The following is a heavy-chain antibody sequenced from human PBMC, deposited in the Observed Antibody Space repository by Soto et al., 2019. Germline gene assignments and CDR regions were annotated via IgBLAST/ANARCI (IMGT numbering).Heavy chain of an antibody. CDR2: ISGSGGST. CDR3: AKVSPPGGIAAAGTDY. D-gene: IGHD6-13*01. CDR1: GFTFSSYA. V-gene: IGHV3-23*01. J-gene: IGHJ4*02. Sequence: EVQLLESGGGLVQPGGSLRLSCAASGFTFSSYAMSWVRQAPGKGLEWVSAISGSGGSTYYADSVKGRFTISRDNSKNTLYLQMNSLRAEDTAVYYCAKVSPPGGIAAAGTDYWGQGTLVTVSS.